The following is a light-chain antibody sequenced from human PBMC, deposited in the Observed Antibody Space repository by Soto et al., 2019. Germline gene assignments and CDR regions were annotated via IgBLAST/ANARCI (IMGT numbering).Light chain of an antibody. CDR1: QSVSSKF. J-gene: IGKJ2*01. Sequence: EILLTQSPGTLSLSPGERATLSCRTSQSVSSKFLAWYQQKPGQALRLLIYGASTRATGIPDRFSGSGSGTDFTLTISRLEPEDFAVYYCQQYGGSPPFTFGQGTKLEI. CDR2: GAS. CDR3: QQYGGSPPFT. V-gene: IGKV3-20*01.